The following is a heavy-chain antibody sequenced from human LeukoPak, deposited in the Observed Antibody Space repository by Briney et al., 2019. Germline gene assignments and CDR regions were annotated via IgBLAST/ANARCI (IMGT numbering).Heavy chain of an antibody. V-gene: IGHV3-48*01. CDR2: ISSSSSTI. CDR3: ARSPGGSFNWFDP. D-gene: IGHD1-26*01. Sequence: QPGGSLRLSCAASGFTFSSYSMNWVRQAPGKGLEWVSYISSSSSTIYYADSVKGRFTISRDNAKNSLYLQMNSLRAEDTAVYYCARSPGGSFNWFDPWGQEALVTVS. J-gene: IGHJ5*02. CDR1: GFTFSSYS.